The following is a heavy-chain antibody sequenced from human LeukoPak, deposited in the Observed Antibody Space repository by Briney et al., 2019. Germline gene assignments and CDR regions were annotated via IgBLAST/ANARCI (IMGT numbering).Heavy chain of an antibody. J-gene: IGHJ4*02. V-gene: IGHV3-74*01. CDR3: ARQWELSGYDY. CDR2: INSDGSST. CDR1: GFTFSSYW. D-gene: IGHD1-26*01. Sequence: GGSLRLSCAASGFTFSSYWVHWVRQAPGKGLVWVSRINSDGSSTSYADSVKGRFTISRDNAKNTLYLQMNSLRAEDTAVYYCARQWELSGYDYWGQGTLVTVSS.